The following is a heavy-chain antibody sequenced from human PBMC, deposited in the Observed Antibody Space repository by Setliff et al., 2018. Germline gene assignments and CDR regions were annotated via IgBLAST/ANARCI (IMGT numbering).Heavy chain of an antibody. D-gene: IGHD3-16*01. CDR3: ATSNDYLDH. V-gene: IGHV3-48*01. CDR2: ININVDSI. J-gene: IGHJ5*02. Sequence: GGSLRLSCADSGFTFSSYAMSWVRQAPGKGLEWISYININVDSIYYADSVKGRFTISRDNARNSLYLQINSLRAEDTAVYFCATSNDYLDHWGQGTLVTVSS. CDR1: GFTFSSYA.